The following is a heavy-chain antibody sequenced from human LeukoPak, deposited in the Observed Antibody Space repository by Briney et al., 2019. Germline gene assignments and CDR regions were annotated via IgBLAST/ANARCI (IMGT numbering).Heavy chain of an antibody. D-gene: IGHD6-6*01. CDR1: GGTFSSYT. V-gene: IGHV1-69*13. Sequence: SVKVSCKASGGTFSSYTISWVRQAPGQGLEWMGGIIPIFGTANYAQKFQGRVTITADESTSTAYMELSSLRSEDTAVYYCTRGRYSSSINSMDVWGQGTTVTVSS. CDR3: TRGRYSSSINSMDV. CDR2: IIPIFGTA. J-gene: IGHJ6*02.